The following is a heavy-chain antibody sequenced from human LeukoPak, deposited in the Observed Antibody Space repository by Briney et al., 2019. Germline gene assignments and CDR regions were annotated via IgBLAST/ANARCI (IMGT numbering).Heavy chain of an antibody. D-gene: IGHD5-18*01. J-gene: IGHJ4*02. CDR2: INPNSGGT. CDR3: ARVYSYGNREFDY. V-gene: IGHV1-2*02. Sequence: GASVKVSCKACGYTFTGYYMHWVRQAPGQGLEWMGWINPNSGGTNYAQKFQGRVTMTRDTSISTAYMELSRLRSDDTAVYYCARVYSYGNREFDYWGQGTLVTVSS. CDR1: GYTFTGYY.